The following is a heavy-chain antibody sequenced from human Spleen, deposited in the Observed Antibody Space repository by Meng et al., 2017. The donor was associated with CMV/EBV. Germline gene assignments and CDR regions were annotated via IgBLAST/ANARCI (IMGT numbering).Heavy chain of an antibody. J-gene: IGHJ5*02. CDR1: GFAFGDYA. V-gene: IGHV3-49*04. Sequence: GESLKISCAASGFAFGDYAMSWVRQAPGKGLEWVSFIRSKSYGGTTLYAASVKGRFTISRDDSKGVAYLQMNSLRAEDTAVYYCAKTVGNYDFWSGTAGWFDPWGQGTLVTVSS. D-gene: IGHD3-3*01. CDR2: IRSKSYGGTT. CDR3: AKTVGNYDFWSGTAGWFDP.